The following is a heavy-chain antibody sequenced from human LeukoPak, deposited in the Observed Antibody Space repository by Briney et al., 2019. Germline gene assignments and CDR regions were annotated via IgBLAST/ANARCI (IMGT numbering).Heavy chain of an antibody. Sequence: SETLSLTCTVSGGSISSYYWSWIRQPPGKGLEWIGYIYYSGSTNYNPSLKSRVTISVDTSKNQFSLKLSSVPAADTAVYYCARGTARYCSSTSCPYYYYYYMDVWGKGTTVTVSS. J-gene: IGHJ6*03. V-gene: IGHV4-59*01. CDR1: GGSISSYY. D-gene: IGHD2-2*01. CDR2: IYYSGST. CDR3: ARGTARYCSSTSCPYYYYYYMDV.